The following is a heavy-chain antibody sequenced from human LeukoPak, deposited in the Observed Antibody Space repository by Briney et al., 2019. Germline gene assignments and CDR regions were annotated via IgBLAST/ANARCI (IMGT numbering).Heavy chain of an antibody. V-gene: IGHV4-34*01. D-gene: IGHD5-18*01. CDR1: GGSFSGYY. J-gene: IGHJ4*02. CDR2: INQSGST. Sequence: SETLSLTCAVYGGSFSGYYWSWIRQPPGKGLEWIGEINQSGSTNYNPSLKSRVTISVDTSKNQFSLKLSSVTAADTAVYYCARWGGGYSYGYDYWGQGTLVTVSS. CDR3: ARWGGGYSYGYDY.